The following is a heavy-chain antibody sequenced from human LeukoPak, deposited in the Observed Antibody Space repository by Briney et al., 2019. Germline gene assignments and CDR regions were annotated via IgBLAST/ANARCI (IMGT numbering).Heavy chain of an antibody. D-gene: IGHD3-3*01. V-gene: IGHV4-59*01. CDR3: ARHSAYYDFWSGRYRSYYFDY. J-gene: IGHJ4*02. Sequence: PSETLSLTCTVSGGSISSYYWSWIRQPPGKGLEWIGYIYYSGSTNYSPSLKSRVTISVDTSKNQFSLKLSSVTAADTAVYYCARHSAYYDFWSGRYRSYYFDYWGQGTLVTVSS. CDR2: IYYSGST. CDR1: GGSISSYY.